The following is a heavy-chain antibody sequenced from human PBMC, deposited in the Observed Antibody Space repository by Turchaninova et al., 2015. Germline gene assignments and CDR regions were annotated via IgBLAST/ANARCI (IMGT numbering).Heavy chain of an antibody. Sequence: GLVQPGRSLRLSCAASGFTFDDYAMHWVRQAPGKGLEWVSGISWNSGRIGYADSVKGRFTISRDNAKNSLYLQMNSLIAEDTALYYCAKDYCSGGSCYSHWFDPWGQGTLVTVSS. CDR2: ISWNSGRI. CDR1: GFTFDDYA. CDR3: AKDYCSGGSCYSHWFDP. V-gene: IGHV3-9*01. J-gene: IGHJ5*02. D-gene: IGHD2-15*01.